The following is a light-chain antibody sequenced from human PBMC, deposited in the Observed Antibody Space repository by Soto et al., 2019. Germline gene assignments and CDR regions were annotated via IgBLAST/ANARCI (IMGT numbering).Light chain of an antibody. CDR3: QQYENLIT. V-gene: IGKV1-33*01. CDR2: DVM. CDR1: QDISNY. J-gene: IGKJ5*01. Sequence: DIQMTQSPSSLSVSIGDRVTITCQASQDISNYLNWYQQRPGKAPRLLIYDVMHLETGVPTRFSGGGLRTHFTLTISGLQPEYIATYYCQQYENLITFGQGTRLDIK.